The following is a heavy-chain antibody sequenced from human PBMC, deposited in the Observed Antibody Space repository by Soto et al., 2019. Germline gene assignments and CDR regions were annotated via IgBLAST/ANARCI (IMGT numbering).Heavy chain of an antibody. D-gene: IGHD6-19*01. CDR1: GGSISSYY. Sequence: SETLSLTCAVSGGSISSYYWSWIRQPPGKGLEGIGYIYYSGSTNYNPSLKSRVTISVDTSKNQFSLKLSSVTAADTAVYYCARDHPDIAVAGSLYYYYYGMDVWGQGTTVTVSS. CDR3: ARDHPDIAVAGSLYYYYYGMDV. CDR2: IYYSGST. V-gene: IGHV4-59*01. J-gene: IGHJ6*02.